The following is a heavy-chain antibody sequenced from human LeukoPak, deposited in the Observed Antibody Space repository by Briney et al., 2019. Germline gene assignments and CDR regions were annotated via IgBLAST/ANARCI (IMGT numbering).Heavy chain of an antibody. CDR2: ISTSSSYI. Sequence: GGSLRLSCAASGFTFSTYSMSWVRQAPGKGLEWVSSISTSSSYIYYADSVKGRFTISRDNAKNSLYLQMNSLRAEDTAVYYCAREFYGSGAIDYWGQGTLVTVSS. J-gene: IGHJ4*02. CDR3: AREFYGSGAIDY. CDR1: GFTFSTYS. V-gene: IGHV3-21*01. D-gene: IGHD3-10*01.